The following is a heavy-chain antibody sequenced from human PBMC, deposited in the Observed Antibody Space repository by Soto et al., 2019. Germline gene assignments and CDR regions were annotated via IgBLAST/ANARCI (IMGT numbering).Heavy chain of an antibody. J-gene: IGHJ6*02. CDR1: GGSISSSSYY. CDR3: ARPWGWLATGWGMDV. CDR2: IYYSGST. D-gene: IGHD3-22*01. V-gene: IGHV4-39*01. Sequence: QLQLQESGPGLVKPSETLSLTCTVSGGSISSSSYYWGWIRQPPGKGLEWIGSIYYSGSTYYNPSLKSRVPIPVDTSKNQFSLKLSSVTAADTAVYYCARPWGWLATGWGMDVWGQGTTVTVSS.